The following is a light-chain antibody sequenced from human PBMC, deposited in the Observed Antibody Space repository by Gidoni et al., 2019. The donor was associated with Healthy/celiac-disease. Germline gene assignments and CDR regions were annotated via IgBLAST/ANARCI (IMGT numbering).Light chain of an antibody. Sequence: DIQMTPSPSSLSASVGDRVTITCRASPSISSDLDWYQQTPGKAPKRLIYAASSLQSGVPSRFSRSASGTDFTLTISSLQPEDFATYYCQQSYSTPQTFGQGTKVEIK. CDR1: PSISSD. CDR3: QQSYSTPQT. J-gene: IGKJ1*01. CDR2: AAS. V-gene: IGKV1-39*01.